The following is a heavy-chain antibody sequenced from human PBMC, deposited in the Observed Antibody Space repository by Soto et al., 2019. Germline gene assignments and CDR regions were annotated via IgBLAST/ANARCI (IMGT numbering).Heavy chain of an antibody. Sequence: GGSLRLSCISSGFTFRTYTMNWVRQAPGKGLEWVSGIRGFSPYTFYAESVRGRFTISRDYAKTSLFLQMDSLRAEDTAVYYCARDRGYDAHDSYYNAMDARGQGPTVTVSS. CDR2: IRGFSPYT. CDR3: ARDRGYDAHDSYYNAMDA. CDR1: GFTFRTYT. D-gene: IGHD3-10*01. J-gene: IGHJ6*02. V-gene: IGHV3-21*01.